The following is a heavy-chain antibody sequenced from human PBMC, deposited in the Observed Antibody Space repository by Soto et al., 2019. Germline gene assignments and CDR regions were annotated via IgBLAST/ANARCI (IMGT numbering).Heavy chain of an antibody. J-gene: IGHJ5*02. CDR1: GGTFSSET. D-gene: IGHD2-2*01. Sequence: QVQLVQSGAEVKKPGSSVKVSCKASGGTFSSETITWVRQAPGQGLEWMGGIIPISETANYAQNFRGRVPITAEESTSTVYLELSSPRSEDTAVYYCATLVPAPRKLLPRLGWFDPWGQGALVTVSS. V-gene: IGHV1-69*01. CDR3: ATLVPAPRKLLPRLGWFDP. CDR2: IIPISETA.